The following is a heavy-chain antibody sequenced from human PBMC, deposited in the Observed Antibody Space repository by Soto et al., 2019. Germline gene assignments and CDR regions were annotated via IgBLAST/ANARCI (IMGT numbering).Heavy chain of an antibody. CDR3: AKDGSRWANFVVVPAAIGRGSYFDL. CDR1: GFTFSSYG. J-gene: IGHJ2*01. D-gene: IGHD2-2*02. V-gene: IGHV3-30*18. Sequence: QVQLVESGGGVVQPGRSLRLSCAASGFTFSSYGMHWVRQAPGKGLEWVAVISYDGSNKYYADSVKGRFTISRANSKNTLYLQMNSLRAEDTAVYYCAKDGSRWANFVVVPAAIGRGSYFDLWGRGTLVTVSS. CDR2: ISYDGSNK.